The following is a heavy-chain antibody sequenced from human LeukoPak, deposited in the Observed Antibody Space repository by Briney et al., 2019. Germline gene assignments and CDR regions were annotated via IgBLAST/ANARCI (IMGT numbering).Heavy chain of an antibody. CDR3: ARALGRQHFYGSGTYKKNYYYMDV. D-gene: IGHD3-10*01. J-gene: IGHJ6*03. Sequence: GASVKVSCKASGYTFNNYGFSWVRQAPGQGLEWMGWISAYNGHTKNAQKFQGRVTMTRDTSISTAYMELSRLTSDDTAVYYCARALGRQHFYGSGTYKKNYYYMDVWGKGTTVTISS. CDR1: GYTFNNYG. CDR2: ISAYNGHT. V-gene: IGHV1-18*01.